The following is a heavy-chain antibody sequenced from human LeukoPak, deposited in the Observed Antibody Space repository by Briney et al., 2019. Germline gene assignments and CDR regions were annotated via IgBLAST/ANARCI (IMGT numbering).Heavy chain of an antibody. D-gene: IGHD3-16*02. CDR2: IGAAGDT. CDR1: GFTFSSYD. J-gene: IGHJ4*02. CDR3: VRGIIGTSYDYIWGRYRPYYFDY. Sequence: GGSLRLSCEASGFTFSSYDMYWVRQPSGRGLEWVSSIGAAGDTYYPDSVKGRFTISRENGRNSLYLQMNSLRVGDTAVYFCVRGIIGTSYDYIWGRYRPYYFDYWGQGIQVTVSS. V-gene: IGHV3-13*01.